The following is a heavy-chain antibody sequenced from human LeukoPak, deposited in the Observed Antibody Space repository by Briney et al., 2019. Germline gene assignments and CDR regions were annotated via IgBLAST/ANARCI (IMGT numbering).Heavy chain of an antibody. V-gene: IGHV3-23*01. CDR2: ISGSGGST. Sequence: PGGSLGLSCAASGFTFSSYAMSWVRQAPGKGLEWVSAISGSGGSTYYADSVKGRFTISRDNSKNTLYLQMNSLRAEDTAVYYCAKTIRTYYYDSSGRPFDYWGQGTLVTVSS. D-gene: IGHD3-22*01. J-gene: IGHJ4*02. CDR1: GFTFSSYA. CDR3: AKTIRTYYYDSSGRPFDY.